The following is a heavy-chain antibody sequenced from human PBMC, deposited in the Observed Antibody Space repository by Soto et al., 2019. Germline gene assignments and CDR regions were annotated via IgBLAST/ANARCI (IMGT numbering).Heavy chain of an antibody. D-gene: IGHD6-13*01. CDR2: INHSGST. Sequence: SETLSLTCAVYGGSFSGYYWSWIRQPPGKGLEWIGEINHSGSTNYNPSLKSRVTISVDTSKNQFSLKLSSVTAADTAVYYCAATYSSQYYYYGMDVWGQGTTVTVSS. J-gene: IGHJ6*02. V-gene: IGHV4-34*01. CDR3: AATYSSQYYYYGMDV. CDR1: GGSFSGYY.